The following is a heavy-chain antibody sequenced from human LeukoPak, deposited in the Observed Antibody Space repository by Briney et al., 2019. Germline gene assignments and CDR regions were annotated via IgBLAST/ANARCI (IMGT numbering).Heavy chain of an antibody. Sequence: ASVKVSCKASGGTFSGYAISWVRQAPGQGLEWMGGIIPIFGTANYAQKFQGRVTITTDESTSTAYMELSSLRSEDTAVYYCARVPGSYYYYMDVRGKGTTVTVSS. CDR1: GGTFSGYA. CDR3: ARVPGSYYYYMDV. J-gene: IGHJ6*03. CDR2: IIPIFGTA. V-gene: IGHV1-69*05.